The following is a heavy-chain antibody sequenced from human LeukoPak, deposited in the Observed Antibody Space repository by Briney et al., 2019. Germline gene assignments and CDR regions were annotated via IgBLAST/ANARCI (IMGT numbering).Heavy chain of an antibody. CDR1: GFSFTDYP. V-gene: IGHV3-48*02. CDR3: ATDQRYAFDY. D-gene: IGHD3-9*01. CDR2: IRTTAEGAKYA. Sequence: GGSLRLSCATSGFSFTDYPMNWVRQAPGKGLEWIPNIRTTAEGAKYAYYADSVKGRVTISRDDGKNTLYLHMNSLRDDDTAVYYCATDQRYAFDYWGQGILVTVSS. J-gene: IGHJ4*02.